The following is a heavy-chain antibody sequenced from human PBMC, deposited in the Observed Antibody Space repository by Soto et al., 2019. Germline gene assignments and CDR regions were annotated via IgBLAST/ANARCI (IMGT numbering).Heavy chain of an antibody. CDR2: INAGNGNT. Sequence: ASVKVSCKASGYTFTSYAMHWVRQAPGQRLEWMGWINAGNGNTKYSQKFQGRVTITRDTSASTAYMELSSLRSEDTAVYYCARDSRHSAAVEYWGQGTLVTVSS. CDR1: GYTFTSYA. D-gene: IGHD1-1*01. CDR3: ARDSRHSAAVEY. J-gene: IGHJ4*02. V-gene: IGHV1-3*01.